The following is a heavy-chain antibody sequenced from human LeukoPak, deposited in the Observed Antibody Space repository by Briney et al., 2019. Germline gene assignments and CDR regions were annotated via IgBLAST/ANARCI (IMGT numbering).Heavy chain of an antibody. CDR1: GFTVSSKY. CDR2: IYSGGST. Sequence: GGSLRLSCAASGFTVSSKYMSWVRQAPGKGLEWVSVIYSGGSTYYADSVKGRFTISRDNSKNTVYLQMNSLRAEDTAVYYCASSVVGGYDYWGQGTPVTVSS. D-gene: IGHD1-26*01. CDR3: ASSVVGGYDY. V-gene: IGHV3-53*01. J-gene: IGHJ4*02.